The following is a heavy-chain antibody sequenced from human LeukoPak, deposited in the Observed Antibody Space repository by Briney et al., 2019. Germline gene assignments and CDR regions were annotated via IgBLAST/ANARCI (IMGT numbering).Heavy chain of an antibody. V-gene: IGHV4-39*07. J-gene: IGHJ4*02. CDR3: ARRKRGGATRSCYFDY. CDR1: GGSISTSSYY. CDR2: IYYSGST. D-gene: IGHD1-26*01. Sequence: PSETLSLTCTVSGGSISTSSYYWGWIRQPPGKGLEWIGSIYYSGSTYYNPSLKSRVTISVDTSKNQFSLKLSSVTAADTAVYYCARRKRGGATRSCYFDYWGQGTLVTVSS.